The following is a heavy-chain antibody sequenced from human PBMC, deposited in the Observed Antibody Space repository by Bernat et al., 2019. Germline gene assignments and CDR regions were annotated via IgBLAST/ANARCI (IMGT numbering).Heavy chain of an antibody. J-gene: IGHJ5*02. D-gene: IGHD1-14*01. V-gene: IGHV1-69*01. Sequence: QVQLVQSGAEVKKPGSSVKVSCKASGGTFSSYAISWVRQAPGKGLEWMGGIIPIFGTATYAQKFQGRVTITAAESTRTAYMELSSLRSEDTAVYYCARDVLTGRFDPWGQGTLVTVSS. CDR3: ARDVLTGRFDP. CDR1: GGTFSSYA. CDR2: IIPIFGTA.